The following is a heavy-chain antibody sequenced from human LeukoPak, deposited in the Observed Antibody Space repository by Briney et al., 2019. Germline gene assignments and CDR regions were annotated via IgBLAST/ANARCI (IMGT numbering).Heavy chain of an antibody. Sequence: GRPLRLSCAASGFTFSSYGMHWVRQAPGKGLEWVAVISYDGSNKYYADSVKGRFTISRDNSKNTLYLQMNSLRAEDTAVYYCAKLYDAFDIWGQGTMVTVTS. V-gene: IGHV3-30*18. J-gene: IGHJ3*02. CDR2: ISYDGSNK. CDR3: AKLYDAFDI. CDR1: GFTFSSYG.